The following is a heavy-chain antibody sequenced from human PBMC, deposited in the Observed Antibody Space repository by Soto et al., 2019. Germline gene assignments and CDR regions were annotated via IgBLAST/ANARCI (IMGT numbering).Heavy chain of an antibody. Sequence: GGSLRLSCAASGFTFSSYWMSWVRQAPGKGLEWVANIKQDGSEKYYVDSVKGRFTISGDNAKNSLYLQMNSLRAEDTAVYYCANPLDDSSGYYFQHWGQGTLVTVSS. CDR3: ANPLDDSSGYYFQH. CDR1: GFTFSSYW. CDR2: IKQDGSEK. V-gene: IGHV3-7*03. J-gene: IGHJ1*01. D-gene: IGHD3-22*01.